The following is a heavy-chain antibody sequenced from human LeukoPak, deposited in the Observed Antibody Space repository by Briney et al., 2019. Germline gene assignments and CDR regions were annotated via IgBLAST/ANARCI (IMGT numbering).Heavy chain of an antibody. V-gene: IGHV4-59*08. CDR1: GGSTSSYY. CDR2: IYYSGST. CDR3: ARPHSSSWYYFDY. Sequence: SETLSLTCTVSGGSTSSYYWSWIRQPPGKGLEWIGYIYYSGSTNYNPSLKSRVTISVDTSKNQFSLKLSSVTAADAAVYYCARPHSSSWYYFDYWGQGTLVTVSS. D-gene: IGHD6-13*01. J-gene: IGHJ4*02.